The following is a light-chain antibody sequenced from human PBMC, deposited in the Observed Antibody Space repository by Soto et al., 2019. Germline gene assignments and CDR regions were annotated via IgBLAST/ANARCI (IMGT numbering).Light chain of an antibody. CDR3: QHLNGYPRT. Sequence: DIQLTQSPSLLPASVGDRVTITCRASQAISSNLAWYQQKPGKAPKLLVYAASTLQSGVPSRFSGGGSGTEFTLTISSLQPEDFATLFCQHLNGYPRTFGQGTKVEVK. CDR1: QAISSN. CDR2: AAS. V-gene: IGKV1-9*01. J-gene: IGKJ1*01.